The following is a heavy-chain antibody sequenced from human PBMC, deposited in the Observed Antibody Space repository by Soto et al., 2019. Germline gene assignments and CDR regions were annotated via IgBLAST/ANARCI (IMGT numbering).Heavy chain of an antibody. CDR2: IRESGGAT. CDR1: GFKFRSYA. V-gene: IGHV3-23*04. J-gene: IGHJ6*02. CDR3: AKDRATIFGVVWKYGMDV. D-gene: IGHD3-3*01. Sequence: EVQLVESGGGLVQPGGSLRLSCAASGFKFRSYAMAWVRQAPGKGLEWVSGIRESGGATNYADSVRGRFTISRDNSRNTMDPLMNNLRAEDTAVYYCAKDRATIFGVVWKYGMDVWGQGTTVSVSS.